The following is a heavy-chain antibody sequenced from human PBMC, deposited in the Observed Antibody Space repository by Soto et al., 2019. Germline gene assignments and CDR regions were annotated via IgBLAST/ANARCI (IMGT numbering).Heavy chain of an antibody. Sequence: GGSLRLSCAASGFTFSSYSMNWVRQAPGKGLEWVSSISSSSSYIYYADSVKGRFTISRDNAKNSLYLQMNSLRAEDTAVDYCAREGDPLGIRGFDYGGQGTLVTVYS. CDR3: AREGDPLGIRGFDY. J-gene: IGHJ4*02. D-gene: IGHD7-27*01. CDR1: GFTFSSYS. CDR2: ISSSSSYI. V-gene: IGHV3-21*01.